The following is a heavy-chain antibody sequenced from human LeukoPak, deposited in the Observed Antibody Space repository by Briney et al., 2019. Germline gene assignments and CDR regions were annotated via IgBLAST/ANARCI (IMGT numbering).Heavy chain of an antibody. J-gene: IGHJ4*02. V-gene: IGHV4-59*08. CDR3: ARRLTTVSGDYFDY. CDR1: GGSISSYY. Sequence: SETLSLTCTVSGGSISSYYWSWIRQPPGKGLEWIGYIYYSGSTNYNPSLKSRVTISVDTSKNQFSLKLSSVTAADTAVYYCARRLTTVSGDYFDYCGQGTLVTVSS. CDR2: IYYSGST. D-gene: IGHD4-17*01.